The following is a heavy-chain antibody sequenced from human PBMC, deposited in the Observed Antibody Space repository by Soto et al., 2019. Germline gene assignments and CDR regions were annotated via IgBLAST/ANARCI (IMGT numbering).Heavy chain of an antibody. D-gene: IGHD2-15*01. CDR3: ARDRECSGGSCYPRIAFDI. Sequence: ASVKVSCKASGYTFTSYAMHWVRQAPGQRLEWMGWINAGNGNTKYSQKFQGRVTITRDTSASTAYMELSSLRSEDTAVYYCARDRECSGGSCYPRIAFDIWGQGTMVTVSS. CDR1: GYTFTSYA. CDR2: INAGNGNT. V-gene: IGHV1-3*01. J-gene: IGHJ3*02.